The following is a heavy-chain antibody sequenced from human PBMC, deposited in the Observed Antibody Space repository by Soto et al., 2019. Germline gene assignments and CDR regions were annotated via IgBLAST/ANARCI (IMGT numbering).Heavy chain of an antibody. CDR1: GFPFSIYS. J-gene: IGHJ4*02. D-gene: IGHD6-19*01. CDR2: ITSDTNTI. Sequence: ESGGGLVQPGGSLRLTCAASGFPFSIYSMNWVRQAPGKGLEWSSYITSDTNTIKYADSVKGRFTISRDNAKNLVYLQMNSLRDEDTAVYFCASSVEGHFDYWGQGTVVTVSS. CDR3: ASSVEGHFDY. V-gene: IGHV3-48*02.